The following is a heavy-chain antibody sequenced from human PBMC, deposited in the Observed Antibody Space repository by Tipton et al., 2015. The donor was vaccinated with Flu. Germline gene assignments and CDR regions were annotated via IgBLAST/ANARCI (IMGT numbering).Heavy chain of an antibody. V-gene: IGHV4-38-2*02. CDR1: GYSISSGYY. CDR3: ARGPEQWLVNPHYFDY. J-gene: IGHJ4*02. CDR2: IYHSGGT. D-gene: IGHD6-19*01. Sequence: TLPLTCTVSGYSISSGYYWGWIRQSPGKGLEWIGSIYHSGGTYYNPSLKSRVTISVDTSKNQFSLKLSSVTAADTAVYYCARGPEQWLVNPHYFDYWGQGTLVTVSS.